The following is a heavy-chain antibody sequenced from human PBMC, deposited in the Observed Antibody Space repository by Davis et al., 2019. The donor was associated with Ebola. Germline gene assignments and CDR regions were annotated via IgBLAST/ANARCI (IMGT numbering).Heavy chain of an antibody. V-gene: IGHV3-48*04. J-gene: IGHJ6*04. D-gene: IGHD1-26*01. CDR1: GFTFSSYS. CDR2: ISSSSSTI. Sequence: GESLKISCAASGFTFSSYSMNWVRQAPGKGLEWVSYISSSSSTIYYADSVKGRFTISRDNAKNSLYLQMNSLRAEDTAVYYCARDTGEWELPEGNYYYYYGMDVWGKGTTVTVSS. CDR3: ARDTGEWELPEGNYYYYYGMDV.